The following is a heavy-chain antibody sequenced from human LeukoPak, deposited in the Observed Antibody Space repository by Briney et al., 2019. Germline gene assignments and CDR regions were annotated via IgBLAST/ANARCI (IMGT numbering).Heavy chain of an antibody. J-gene: IGHJ4*02. CDR3: ARGSTSDWPFDH. CDR2: TNVDNGNA. V-gene: IGHV1-3*01. Sequence: GASVKVSCKASGYTFNKYTIHWVRQAPGQRLEWMGWTNVDNGNARYSQTFQDRITITRDTTASTAYMELSSLTSKDMAVYFCARGSTSDWPFDHWGQGTLVTVSS. CDR1: GYTFNKYT. D-gene: IGHD3-16*01.